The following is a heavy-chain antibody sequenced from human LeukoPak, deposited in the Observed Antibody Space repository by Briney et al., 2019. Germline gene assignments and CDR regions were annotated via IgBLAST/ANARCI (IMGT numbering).Heavy chain of an antibody. CDR2: IWYDASNK. CDR1: GISFRSYG. J-gene: IGHJ4*02. D-gene: IGHD3-9*01. CDR3: ATDISTHYFGS. Sequence: GGSLRLSCAASGISFRSYGMHWVRQAPGKGLEWVTFIWYDASNKYYAESVKGRFTISRDNSRNTVFLQMNSLRAEETAIYYCATDISTHYFGSWGQGTLVTVSS. V-gene: IGHV3-30*02.